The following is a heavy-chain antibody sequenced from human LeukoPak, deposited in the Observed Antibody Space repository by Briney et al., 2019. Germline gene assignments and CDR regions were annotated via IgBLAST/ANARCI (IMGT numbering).Heavy chain of an antibody. CDR2: IIGSGVTT. D-gene: IGHD6-13*01. V-gene: IGHV3-23*01. CDR3: AKDVGLWAVAGKGGFY. CDR1: GFTFSTYW. J-gene: IGHJ4*02. Sequence: GGSLRLSCAASGFTFSTYWMHWVRQAPGRGLEWVSTIIGSGVTTYYADSVKGRFTISRDNSKNTLFLQMSSLRAEDTAVYYCAKDVGLWAVAGKGGFYWGQGTQVTVSS.